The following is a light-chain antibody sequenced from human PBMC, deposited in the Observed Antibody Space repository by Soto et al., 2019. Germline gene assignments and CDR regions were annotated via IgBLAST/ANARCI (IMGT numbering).Light chain of an antibody. CDR3: LLYYGGAQVL. J-gene: IGLJ2*01. CDR1: AGAVTSAYY. V-gene: IGLV7-43*01. CDR2: STS. Sequence: QAAVTQEPSLTVSPGGTVTLTCASSAGAVTSAYYTNWLQQKPGQAPRALIYSTSEKHSWTPARFSGSLLGGKAALTLSAAKPEDEADYYCLLYYGGAQVLFGGGTKLTVL.